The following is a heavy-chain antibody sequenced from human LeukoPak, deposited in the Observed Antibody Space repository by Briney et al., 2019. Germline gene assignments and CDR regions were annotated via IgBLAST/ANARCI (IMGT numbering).Heavy chain of an antibody. J-gene: IGHJ6*02. CDR1: GGSISSYY. V-gene: IGHV4-59*12. CDR3: ARGVVVVAATPYYYYGMDV. D-gene: IGHD2-15*01. Sequence: SETLSLTCTVSGGSISSYYWSWIRQPPGKGLEWIWYIYYSGSTNYNPSLKSRVTISVDTSKNQFSLKLSSVTAADTAVYYCARGVVVVAATPYYYYGMDVWGQGTTVTVSS. CDR2: IYYSGST.